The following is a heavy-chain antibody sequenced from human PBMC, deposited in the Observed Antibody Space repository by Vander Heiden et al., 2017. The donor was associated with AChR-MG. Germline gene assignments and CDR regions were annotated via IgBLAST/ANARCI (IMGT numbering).Heavy chain of an antibody. D-gene: IGHD3-10*01. CDR1: GFTFSNDG. CDR2: IWYDGSNK. CDR3: ATENYYGSGSYYNFYMDV. Sequence: QVQLVESGGGVVQPGRSLRLSCAASGFTFSNDGMHGVRQAPGNGLEWVAVIWYDGSNKYYADSVKGRFTISRDNSKNTLYLQMNSLRAEDTAVYYCATENYYGSGSYYNFYMDVWGKGTTVTVSS. J-gene: IGHJ6*03. V-gene: IGHV3-33*01.